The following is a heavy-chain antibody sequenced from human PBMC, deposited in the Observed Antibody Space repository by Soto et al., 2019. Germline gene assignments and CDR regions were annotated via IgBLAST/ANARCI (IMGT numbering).Heavy chain of an antibody. CDR2: TYYSGST. CDR3: ARVRGTADKRYFDY. Sequence: PSETLSLTCTVSGGSMIAYYWNWMRQPPGKGLQWIGYTYYSGSTTYNPSLKSRVTISVDSSKNQFSLKLDSVTPADTAVYYCARVRGTADKRYFDYWGPGTLVTVTS. D-gene: IGHD2-2*01. V-gene: IGHV4-59*01. J-gene: IGHJ4*02. CDR1: GGSMIAYY.